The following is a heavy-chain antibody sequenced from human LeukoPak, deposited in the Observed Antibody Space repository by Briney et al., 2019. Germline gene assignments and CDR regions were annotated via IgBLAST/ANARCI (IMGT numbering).Heavy chain of an antibody. CDR2: ISSSSSYI. CDR3: ARAGPKAEDYSGNDY. J-gene: IGHJ4*02. V-gene: IGHV3-21*01. CDR1: GFTFSSYS. Sequence: GGSLRLSCAASGFTFSSYSMNWVRQAPGKGLEWVSSISSSSSYIYYADSVKGRFTISRDNAKNSLYLQMNSLRAEDTAVYYCARAGPKAEDYSGNDYWGQGTLVTVSS. D-gene: IGHD1-26*01.